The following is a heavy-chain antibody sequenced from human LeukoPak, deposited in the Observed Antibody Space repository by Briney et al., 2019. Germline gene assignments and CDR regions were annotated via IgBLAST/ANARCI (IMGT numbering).Heavy chain of an antibody. Sequence: PGGSLRLSCAASGFTFDDYAMHWVRQAPGKGLEWVSGISWNSGSIGYADSVKGRFTISRDNAKNSLYLQMNSLRAEDTAVYYCARLSRYDYFDYWGQGTLVTVSS. V-gene: IGHV3-9*01. CDR2: ISWNSGSI. CDR1: GFTFDDYA. J-gene: IGHJ4*02. CDR3: ARLSRYDYFDY. D-gene: IGHD2-15*01.